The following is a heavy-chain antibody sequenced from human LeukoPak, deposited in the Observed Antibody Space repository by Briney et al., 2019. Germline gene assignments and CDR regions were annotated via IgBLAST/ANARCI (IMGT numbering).Heavy chain of an antibody. J-gene: IGHJ4*02. CDR1: GFTFSSYS. CDR2: ISSSSSYI. CDR3: SGTRYYDSSGIDY. Sequence: GGSLRLSCAASGFTFSSYSMNWVRQAPGNGLEWVSSISSSSSYIYYADSVKGRFTISRDNAKNSLYLQMNSLKTEDTAVYYCSGTRYYDSSGIDYWGQGTLVTVSS. D-gene: IGHD3-22*01. V-gene: IGHV3-21*03.